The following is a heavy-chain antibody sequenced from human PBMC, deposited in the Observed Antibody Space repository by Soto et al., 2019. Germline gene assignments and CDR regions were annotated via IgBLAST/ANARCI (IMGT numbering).Heavy chain of an antibody. J-gene: IGHJ5*02. CDR3: FRDVGA. V-gene: IGHV1-46*03. D-gene: IGHD3-3*01. Sequence: QVQLGQSGAEVKKPGASVKVSCKVSGNIFTSQYMHWVRQAPGQGLEWMAMINPSGGSTSYAQMFQGRVTMTRDTSTSTVHLEPSSLRSEDTAVYYCFRDVGAWGQGTLVTVSS. CDR1: GNIFTSQY. CDR2: INPSGGST.